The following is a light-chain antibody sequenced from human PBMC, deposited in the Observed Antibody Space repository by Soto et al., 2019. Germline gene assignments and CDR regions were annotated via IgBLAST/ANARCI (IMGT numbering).Light chain of an antibody. CDR3: AAWDDSLSAVV. V-gene: IGLV1-47*01. CDR2: RND. CDR1: SSNIGSNY. J-gene: IGLJ2*01. Sequence: QSVLTQPPSASGTPGQRVTISCSGSSSNIGSNYVFWYQQLPGTAPKLLMYRNDQRPSWVPDRFSGSKSGTSASLAISGLRSEDEADYYCAAWDDSLSAVVFGGGTKVTVL.